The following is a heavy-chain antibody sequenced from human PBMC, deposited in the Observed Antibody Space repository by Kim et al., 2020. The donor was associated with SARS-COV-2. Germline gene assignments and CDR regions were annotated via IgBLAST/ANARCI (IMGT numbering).Heavy chain of an antibody. J-gene: IGHJ5*02. Sequence: SETLSLTCTVSGGSISSSSYYWGWIRQPPGKGLEWIGSIYYSGSTYYNPSLKSRVTISVDTSKNQFSLKLSSVTAADTAVYYCARRPYYDFWSGQTGGFDPWGQGTLVTVSS. CDR3: ARRPYYDFWSGQTGGFDP. D-gene: IGHD3-3*01. V-gene: IGHV4-39*01. CDR2: IYYSGST. CDR1: GGSISSSSYY.